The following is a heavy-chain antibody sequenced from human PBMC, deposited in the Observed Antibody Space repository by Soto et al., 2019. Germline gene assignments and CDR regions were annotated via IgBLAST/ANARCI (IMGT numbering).Heavy chain of an antibody. CDR1: GGYIGSGGYY. D-gene: IGHD6-13*01. V-gene: IGHV4-31*03. Sequence: QVQLQESGPGLVKPSQTLSLTCNVSGGYIGSGGYYWSWIRQHPGKDLEWIGYIYYTGSTYYNRSLRSRVSMSVDTSKNPFSLKLTSVTAADTAVYYCARDRRSAHGTRGSIDPWGQGTMVTVSA. J-gene: IGHJ5*02. CDR2: IYYTGST. CDR3: ARDRRSAHGTRGSIDP.